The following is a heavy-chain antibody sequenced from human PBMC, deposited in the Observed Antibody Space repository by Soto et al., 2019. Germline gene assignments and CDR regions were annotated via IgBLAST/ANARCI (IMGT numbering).Heavy chain of an antibody. Sequence: QVHLVQSGAEVKKPGSSVKVSCKASGGTFSSYAISWVRQAPGQGLEWMGGFIPIFGTTNYAQKFQGRVTITADESTSTAHMELSSLRSDDTAVYYCTRDRGRRYNDGRGYYYSAYWGQGTLVTVSS. CDR1: GGTFSSYA. D-gene: IGHD3-22*01. CDR3: TRDRGRRYNDGRGYYYSAY. CDR2: FIPIFGTT. V-gene: IGHV1-69*01. J-gene: IGHJ4*02.